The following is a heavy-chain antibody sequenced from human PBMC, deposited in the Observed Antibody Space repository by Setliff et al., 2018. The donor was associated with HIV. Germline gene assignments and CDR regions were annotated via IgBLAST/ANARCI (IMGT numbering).Heavy chain of an antibody. V-gene: IGHV1-8*02. CDR1: GDTFTTYD. D-gene: IGHD1-20*01. CDR2: MNTNSGNT. Sequence: ASVKVSCKASGDTFTTYDINWVRQATGQGPEWIGWMNTNSGNTGYAQKFQVRVTMTRNTSISTAYMELSSLRSEDTAVYYCARGLYNWNLWGQGTLVTVSS. CDR3: ARGLYNWNL. J-gene: IGHJ4*02.